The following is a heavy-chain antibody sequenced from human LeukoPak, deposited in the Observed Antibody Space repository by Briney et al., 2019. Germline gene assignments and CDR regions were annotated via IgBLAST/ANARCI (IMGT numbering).Heavy chain of an antibody. CDR3: ARDGRGGYAIS. J-gene: IGHJ4*02. D-gene: IGHD5-12*01. CDR1: GGSISSYY. CDR2: IYYSGST. V-gene: IGHV4-59*01. Sequence: PSETLSLTCTVSGGSISSYYWSWIRQPPGKGLEWIGYIYYSGSTNYNPSLKSRVTISVDTSKSQFSLKLSSVTAADTAVYYCARDGRGGYAISWGQGTLVTVSS.